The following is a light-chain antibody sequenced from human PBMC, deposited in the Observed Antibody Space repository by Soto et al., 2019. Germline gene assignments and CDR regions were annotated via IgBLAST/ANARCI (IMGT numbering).Light chain of an antibody. Sequence: DIQMTQSPSTLSASIGDRVTISFRASQSIVTWLALYQQKPGKAPKLLIYDASSLESGFPSRFSGSGTETEFTLTSINLQPYDFSTCYRQRNDSWTFGQGTKVDIK. CDR3: QRNDSWT. J-gene: IGKJ1*01. V-gene: IGKV1-5*01. CDR2: DAS. CDR1: QSIVTW.